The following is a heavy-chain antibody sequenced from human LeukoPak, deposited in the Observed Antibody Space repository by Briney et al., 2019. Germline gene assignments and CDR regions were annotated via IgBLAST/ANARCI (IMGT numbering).Heavy chain of an antibody. V-gene: IGHV4-39*07. CDR2: IYYSGNT. Sequence: SETLSLTCTVSGGSISSSSYYWGWIRQPPGKGLEWIGSIYYSGNTYYNPSLKSRVTISVDTSKNQFSLKLSSVTAADTAVYYCASVFGSSGYSSYFQHWGQGTLVTVSS. CDR3: ASVFGSSGYSSYFQH. J-gene: IGHJ1*01. D-gene: IGHD3-22*01. CDR1: GGSISSSSYY.